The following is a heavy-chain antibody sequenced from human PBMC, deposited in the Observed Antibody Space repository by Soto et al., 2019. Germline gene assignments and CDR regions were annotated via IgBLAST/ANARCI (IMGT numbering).Heavy chain of an antibody. Sequence: QVQLQQWGAGLLKPSETLSLTCAVYGGSFSGYYWSWIRQPPGKGLEWIGEINHSGSTNYNPSLKRRATIPVDTSQKQFSLKLSSVPAADTAVYYCARSQGYYGSGSYYKSWFDPWGQGTLVTVSS. CDR1: GGSFSGYY. CDR2: INHSGST. J-gene: IGHJ5*02. D-gene: IGHD3-10*01. CDR3: ARSQGYYGSGSYYKSWFDP. V-gene: IGHV4-34*01.